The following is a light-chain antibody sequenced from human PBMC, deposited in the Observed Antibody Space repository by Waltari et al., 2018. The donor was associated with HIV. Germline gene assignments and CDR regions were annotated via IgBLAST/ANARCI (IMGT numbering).Light chain of an antibody. J-gene: IGKJ1*01. CDR1: ENIGNW. Sequence: DIEITESPSTLSASVGDTVTITCRTSENIGNWLAWYQMKPGKAPDLLIYRESTLKRGVPSRFSGRGSGTEFALTVRGLQPDDFGTFCCQQYLVDPWTFGQGTRVDLK. V-gene: IGKV1-5*03. CDR3: QQYLVDPWT. CDR2: RES.